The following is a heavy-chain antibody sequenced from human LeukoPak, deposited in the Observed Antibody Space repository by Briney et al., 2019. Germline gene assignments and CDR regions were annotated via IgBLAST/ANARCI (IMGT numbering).Heavy chain of an antibody. CDR2: FDPEDGET. J-gene: IGHJ4*02. V-gene: IGHV1-24*01. CDR3: ATRAADGPWRGYYWYYFDY. D-gene: IGHD1-26*01. Sequence: GASVKVSCKVSGYTLTELSMHWVRQAPGKGLEWMGGFDPEDGETIYAQKFQGRVTMTEDTSTDTAYMELSSLRSEDTAVYYCATRAADGPWRGYYWYYFDYWGQGTLVTASS. CDR1: GYTLTELS.